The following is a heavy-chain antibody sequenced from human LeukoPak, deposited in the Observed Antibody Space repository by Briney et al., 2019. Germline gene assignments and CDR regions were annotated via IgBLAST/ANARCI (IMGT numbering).Heavy chain of an antibody. J-gene: IGHJ4*02. Sequence: GGSLRLSCAASGFTFSSYEMYWVRQAPGKGLEWVSYISSSGSTIYYADSVKGRYTISRDNAKNSLYLQMNSLRAEDTAVYYCARDLGRLSGGYCSGGSCYGALGYWGQGTLVTVSS. CDR1: GFTFSSYE. CDR2: ISSSGSTI. D-gene: IGHD2-15*01. V-gene: IGHV3-48*03. CDR3: ARDLGRLSGGYCSGGSCYGALGY.